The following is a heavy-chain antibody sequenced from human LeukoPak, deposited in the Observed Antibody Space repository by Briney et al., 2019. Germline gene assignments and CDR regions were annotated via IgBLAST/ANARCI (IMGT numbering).Heavy chain of an antibody. CDR2: IYYSGST. V-gene: IGHV4-30-4*07. D-gene: IGHD2-2*01. CDR3: ARVSDCSSTSCYEQNYYYYYMDV. CDR1: GGSISSGGYS. Sequence: SETLSLTCAVSGGSISSGGYSWSWIRQPPGKGLEWIGYIYYSGSTYYNPSLKSRVTISVDTSKNQFSLKLSSVTAADTAVYYCARVSDCSSTSCYEQNYYYYYMDVWGKGTTVTVSS. J-gene: IGHJ6*03.